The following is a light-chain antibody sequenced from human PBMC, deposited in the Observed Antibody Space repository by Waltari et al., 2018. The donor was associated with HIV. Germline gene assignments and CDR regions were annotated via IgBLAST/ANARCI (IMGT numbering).Light chain of an antibody. V-gene: IGKV3-20*01. Sequence: EVLLTQSPVTLSLSPGESVTLPCRASPSLGSDFVAWYPQKPGQPPRLLIFRTSSRAAGVPGRFSGSGSGTDFALTITGAEPEDFAVYYCQHYGGSPYTFGQGTKLDI. CDR1: PSLGSDF. CDR3: QHYGGSPYT. J-gene: IGKJ2*01. CDR2: RTS.